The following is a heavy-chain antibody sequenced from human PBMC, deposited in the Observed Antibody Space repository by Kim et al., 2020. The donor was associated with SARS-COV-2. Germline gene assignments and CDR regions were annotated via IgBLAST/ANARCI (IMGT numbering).Heavy chain of an antibody. V-gene: IGHV1-69*01. J-gene: IGHJ4*02. D-gene: IGHD2-15*01. CDR3: ARARGQGYCSGGSCYYFDY. Sequence: GRVTITADESTSTAYMELSSLRSEDTAVYYCARARGQGYCSGGSCYYFDYWGQGTLVTVSS.